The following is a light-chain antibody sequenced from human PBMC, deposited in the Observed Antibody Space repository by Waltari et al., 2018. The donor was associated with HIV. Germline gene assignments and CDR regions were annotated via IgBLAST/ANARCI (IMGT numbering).Light chain of an antibody. CDR1: QTIGDS. J-gene: IGKJ3*01. CDR2: SSS. V-gene: IGKV1-12*02. Sequence: DIQLTQSPSSVGASIGDRISITCRASQTIGDSLAWYQQKPGQAPELLIDSSSSLHSWAQSRFSGSGSWTDFTLTISGLQPEDFTTYYFQQFNRFPFTFGPGTRVDVK. CDR3: QQFNRFPFT.